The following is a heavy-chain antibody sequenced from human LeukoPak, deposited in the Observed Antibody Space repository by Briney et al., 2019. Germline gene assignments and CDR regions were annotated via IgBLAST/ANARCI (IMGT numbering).Heavy chain of an antibody. Sequence: GGSLRLSCASSGFTFGSYAMAWVRQPPGKGLEWVSGIRGSGSRTYYADSVKGRFTISRDYSKNTLYLQMNSLRAEDTAVYYCAKNPAEVGSGDYNWFDPWGQGTLVTVSS. V-gene: IGHV3-23*01. CDR1: GFTFGSYA. CDR3: AKNPAEVGSGDYNWFDP. CDR2: IRGSGSRT. D-gene: IGHD6-13*01. J-gene: IGHJ5*02.